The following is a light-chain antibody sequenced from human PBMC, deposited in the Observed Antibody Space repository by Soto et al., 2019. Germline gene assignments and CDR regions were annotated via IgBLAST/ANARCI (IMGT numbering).Light chain of an antibody. J-gene: IGKJ2*01. V-gene: IGKV3D-20*02. CDR2: GAS. CDR1: QSVSST. CDR3: QQGHNWPLT. Sequence: EIVLTQSPGTLSLSPGERATLSCRASQSVSSTLAWYQHKPGQSPRLLIYGASIRATGIPDRFSGSGSGTDFTLTIRRLEFEDFAVYYCQQGHNWPLTFGQGTRLEI.